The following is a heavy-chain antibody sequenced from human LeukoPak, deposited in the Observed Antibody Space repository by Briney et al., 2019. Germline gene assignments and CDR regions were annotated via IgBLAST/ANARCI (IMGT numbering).Heavy chain of an antibody. D-gene: IGHD6-13*01. CDR3: ARLYGTAGYWYFDL. V-gene: IGHV4-59*08. Sequence: PSETVPLTCTVSGGSISSFYWRWIRQPPGKGLEWIGDFYYSGSTNFNPSLMSRVTILVDKCKNQSSLTQRSVPAADTAVYYSARLYGTAGYWYFDLWGRGTLVTVSS. J-gene: IGHJ2*01. CDR2: FYYSGST. CDR1: GGSISSFY.